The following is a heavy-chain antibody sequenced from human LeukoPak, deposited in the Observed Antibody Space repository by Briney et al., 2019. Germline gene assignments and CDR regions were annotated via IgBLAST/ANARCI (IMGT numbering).Heavy chain of an antibody. D-gene: IGHD6-25*01. Sequence: PSETLSLTCAVYGGSFSGYYWSWIRQPPGKGLEWIGEINHSGSTNYNPSLKSRVTISVDTSKNQFSLKLSSVTAADTAVYYCARGSARTPGYMDVWGKGTTVTVSS. J-gene: IGHJ6*03. V-gene: IGHV4-34*01. CDR2: INHSGST. CDR3: ARGSARTPGYMDV. CDR1: GGSFSGYY.